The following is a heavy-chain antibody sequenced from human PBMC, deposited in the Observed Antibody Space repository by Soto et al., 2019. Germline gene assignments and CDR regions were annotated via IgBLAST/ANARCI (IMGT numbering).Heavy chain of an antibody. V-gene: IGHV4-30-4*01. CDR2: IYYSGYT. D-gene: IGHD4-17*01. CDR1: GGSISSGDYK. Sequence: QVQLQESGPGLVKPSQTLSLTCTVSGGSISSGDYKWSWIRQPPGKGLEWIGYIYYSGYTYNNPSLKSGVTISVDTSKNQFSLKLSSVTAADTAVYYCARSGDYVAFDDWGQGTLVTVSS. CDR3: ARSGDYVAFDD. J-gene: IGHJ4*02.